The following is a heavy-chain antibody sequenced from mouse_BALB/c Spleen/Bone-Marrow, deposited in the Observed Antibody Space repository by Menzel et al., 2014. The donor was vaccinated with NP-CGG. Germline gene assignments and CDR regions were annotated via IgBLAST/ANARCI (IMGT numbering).Heavy chain of an antibody. V-gene: IGHV4-1*02. CDR3: ARNAYYAMDY. CDR2: INPDSSTI. J-gene: IGHJ4*01. CDR1: GFGFSRYW. Sequence: EVKLMESGGGLVQPGGSLKLSCAASGFGFSRYWMSWVRQAPGNGLEWIGEINPDSSTINYTPSLKDKFIISRDNAKNTLYLQRSKVRSEDTALYYCARNAYYAMDYRAQGTPVPVAS.